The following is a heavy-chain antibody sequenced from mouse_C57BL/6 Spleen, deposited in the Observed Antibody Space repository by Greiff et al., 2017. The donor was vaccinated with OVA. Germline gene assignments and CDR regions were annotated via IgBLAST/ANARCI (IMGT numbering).Heavy chain of an antibody. J-gene: IGHJ3*01. V-gene: IGHV5-17*01. CDR3: ARPWYSNYSWFAY. CDR2: ISRGSSTI. D-gene: IGHD2-5*01. CDR1: GFTFSDYG. Sequence: DVMLVESGGGLVKPGGSLKLSCAASGFTFSDYGMHWVRQAPEHGLEWVAYISRGSSTIYYADTVKGRFTISRDNTKNTLFLQMTSVRSEDTAMSYCARPWYSNYSWFAYWGQGTLVTVSA.